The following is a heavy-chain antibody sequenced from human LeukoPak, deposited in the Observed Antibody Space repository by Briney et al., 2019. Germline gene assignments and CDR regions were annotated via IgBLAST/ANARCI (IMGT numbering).Heavy chain of an antibody. CDR2: IRSKANSYAT. V-gene: IGHV3-73*01. D-gene: IGHD1-26*01. Sequence: GGSLRLSCAASGFTFSGSAMHWVRQASGKGLEWVGRIRSKANSYATAYAASVKGRFTISRDDSKNTAYLQMNSLKTEDTAVYYCTRQQVGASDYYYYMDVWGKGTTVTVSS. CDR1: GFTFSGSA. CDR3: TRQQVGASDYYYYMDV. J-gene: IGHJ6*03.